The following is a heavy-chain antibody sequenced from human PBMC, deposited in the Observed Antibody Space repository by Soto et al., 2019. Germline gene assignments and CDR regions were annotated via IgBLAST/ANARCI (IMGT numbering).Heavy chain of an antibody. CDR2: IYYSGST. CDR3: ARLEGLATISYYFDY. D-gene: IGHD3-9*01. V-gene: IGHV4-39*01. J-gene: IGHJ4*02. CDR1: GGSVCSSNYY. Sequence: SETPSLTCTVCGGSVCSSNYYGGWIRQSPGKGLEWIGSIYYSGSTYYNPSLESRVTISVDKSKNQFSLKVISVTAADTAVYYCARLEGLATISYYFDYWGQGTLVTVSS.